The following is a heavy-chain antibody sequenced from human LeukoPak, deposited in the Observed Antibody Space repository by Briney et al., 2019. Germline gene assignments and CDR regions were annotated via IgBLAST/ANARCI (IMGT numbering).Heavy chain of an antibody. CDR3: AKGNRASSWYYFDY. Sequence: GGSLRLSCAASGFTFSSYAMSWVRQAPGKGLEWVSAISGIGGSTYYADSVKGRFTISRDNSKNTLYLQMNSLRAEDTAVYYCAKGNRASSWYYFDYWGQGTLVTVSS. CDR1: GFTFSSYA. V-gene: IGHV3-23*01. J-gene: IGHJ4*02. CDR2: ISGIGGST. D-gene: IGHD6-13*01.